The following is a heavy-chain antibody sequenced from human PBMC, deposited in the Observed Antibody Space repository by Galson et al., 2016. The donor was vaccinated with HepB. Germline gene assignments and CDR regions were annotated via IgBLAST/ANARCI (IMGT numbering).Heavy chain of an antibody. CDR2: INGDGSKI. CDR1: GFTFNGYW. J-gene: IGHJ6*04. Sequence: SLRLSCATSGFTFNGYWMQWVRQAPGKGLVWVSWINGDGSKIIYADSVKGRFTISRDNAKSTLYLQMNSLRAEDTAVYYCARDIVLGYSGYGYDPEGWDVWGKGTPVIVSS. CDR3: ARDIVLGYSGYGYDPEGWDV. D-gene: IGHD5-12*01. V-gene: IGHV3-74*01.